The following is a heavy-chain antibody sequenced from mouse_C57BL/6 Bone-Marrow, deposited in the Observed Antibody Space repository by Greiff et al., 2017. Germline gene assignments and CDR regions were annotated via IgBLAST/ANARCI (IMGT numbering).Heavy chain of an antibody. J-gene: IGHJ2*01. CDR1: GYAFSTYW. D-gene: IGHD1-1*01. CDR2: IDPENGDT. V-gene: IGHV14-4*01. CDR3: TLITTVVADD. Sequence: VQLPQSGAALVKPGASVQISCKVSGYAFSTYWLNWVKPRPEQRLEWIGWIDPENGDTGYASKFQGKATITADTSSNTAYLQLSSLTSEDTAVYYCTLITTVVADDWGQGTTLTVAS.